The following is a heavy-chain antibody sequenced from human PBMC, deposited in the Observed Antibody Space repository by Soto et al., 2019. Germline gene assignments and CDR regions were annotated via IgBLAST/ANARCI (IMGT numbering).Heavy chain of an antibody. V-gene: IGHV3-30*18. J-gene: IGHJ4*02. CDR1: GFTFSSYG. D-gene: IGHD6-6*01. CDR3: AKVDGDFKQLVDC. CDR2: ISYDGSNK. Sequence: GGSLRLSCAASGFTFSSYGLHWVRQAPGKGLEWVAFISYDGSNKYYADSVKGRFTISRDNSKNTLYLQMNSLRAEDTAVYYCAKVDGDFKQLVDCWGQGTLVTVSS.